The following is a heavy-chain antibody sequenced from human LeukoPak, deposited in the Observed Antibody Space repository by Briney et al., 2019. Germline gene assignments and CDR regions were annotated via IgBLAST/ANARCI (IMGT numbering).Heavy chain of an antibody. CDR2: ISAYNGNT. V-gene: IGHV1-18*04. CDR1: GYTFTGYY. J-gene: IGHJ4*02. CDR3: ARVRYYDILTGYIDY. D-gene: IGHD3-9*01. Sequence: ASVKVSCKASGYTFTGYYMHWVRQAPGQGLEWMGWISAYNGNTNYAQKLQGRVTMTTDTSTSTAYMELRSLRSDDTAVYYCARVRYYDILTGYIDYWGQGTLVTVSS.